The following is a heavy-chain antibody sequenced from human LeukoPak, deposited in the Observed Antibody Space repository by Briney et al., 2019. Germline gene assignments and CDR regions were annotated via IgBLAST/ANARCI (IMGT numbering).Heavy chain of an antibody. CDR1: GFTFSSYW. V-gene: IGHV3-74*01. Sequence: PGGSLRLSCAASGFTFSSYWMHWVRQAPGKGLVWVSRINSDGSSTSYADSVKGRFTIPRDNAKNTLYLQMNSLRVEDTAVYYCARAGNDYGDPYFDYWGQGTLVTVSS. D-gene: IGHD4-17*01. CDR3: ARAGNDYGDPYFDY. CDR2: INSDGSST. J-gene: IGHJ4*02.